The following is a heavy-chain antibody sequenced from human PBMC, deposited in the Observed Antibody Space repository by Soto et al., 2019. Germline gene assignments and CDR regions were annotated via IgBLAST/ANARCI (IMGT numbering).Heavy chain of an antibody. CDR3: ARLEGLATISYYFDF. CDR1: GGSISSSSYY. Sequence: QLQLQESGPGLVKPSEALSLTCSVSGGSISSSSYYWGWIRQPPGKGLEWIGSVYYSGSTSYNPSLRSRVTISIDKSKNQFYLKLSSLTAADTAVYYCARLEGLATISYYFDFWGQGTLVTVSS. J-gene: IGHJ4*02. CDR2: VYYSGST. D-gene: IGHD3-9*01. V-gene: IGHV4-39*01.